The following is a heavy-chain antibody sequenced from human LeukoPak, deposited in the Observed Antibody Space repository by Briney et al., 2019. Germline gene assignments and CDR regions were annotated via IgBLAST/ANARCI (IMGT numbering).Heavy chain of an antibody. D-gene: IGHD4-17*01. CDR1: GFTFSSIA. CDR3: ARDRTTVTTFDY. Sequence: GGSLRLSCAASGFTFSSIAMNWVRQAPGKGLEWVSSISSSSSYIYYADSVKGRFTISRDNAKNSLYLQMNTLRAEDTAVYYCARDRTTVTTFDYWGQGTLSPSPQ. J-gene: IGHJ4*02. CDR2: ISSSSSYI. V-gene: IGHV3-21*01.